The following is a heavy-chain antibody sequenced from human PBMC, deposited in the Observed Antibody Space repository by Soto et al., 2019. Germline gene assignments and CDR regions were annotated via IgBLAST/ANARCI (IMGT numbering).Heavy chain of an antibody. D-gene: IGHD4-4*01. CDR3: AREYSSFDY. J-gene: IGHJ4*02. Sequence: QVQLQESGPGLVKPSETLSLTCTVSGGSISPYYWHWIRQPPGKGLEWIGYIYDSGAIYYNPSLNSRLVLSMDMSKRQFSLRLNPVTAADTAVYYCAREYSSFDYWGRGAPVTVSS. V-gene: IGHV4-59*01. CDR2: IYDSGAI. CDR1: GGSISPYY.